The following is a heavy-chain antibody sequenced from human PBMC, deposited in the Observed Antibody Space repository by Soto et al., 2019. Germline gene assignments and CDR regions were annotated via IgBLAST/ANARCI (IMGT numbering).Heavy chain of an antibody. CDR3: ARDGSTSLYSYDDHGMEV. CDR2: INLDGSEK. CDR1: GFTFRTYW. V-gene: IGHV3-7*05. Sequence: EVQLVESGGGLVQPGGSLRLSCAASGFTFRTYWLSWVRQVPGKGLEWVANINLDGSEKNYVDSVKGRFTISRDNARNSLYLQISSLRAEDTALYYCARDGSTSLYSYDDHGMEVWGQGTTVSVS. D-gene: IGHD5-18*01. J-gene: IGHJ6*02.